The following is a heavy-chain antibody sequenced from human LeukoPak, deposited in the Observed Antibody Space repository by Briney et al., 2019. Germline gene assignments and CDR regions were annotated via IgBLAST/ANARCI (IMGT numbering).Heavy chain of an antibody. V-gene: IGHV1-2*02. CDR1: GYTFTGYY. D-gene: IGHD3-10*01. CDR2: INPNSGGT. CDR3: AKGPDYYGSGSYYDY. J-gene: IGHJ4*02. Sequence: ASVKVSCKASGYTFTGYYMHWVRQAPGQGLEWMGWINPNSGGTNYAQKFQGRVTMTRDTSISTAYMELSRLRSDDTAVYYCAKGPDYYGSGSYYDYWGQGTLVTVSS.